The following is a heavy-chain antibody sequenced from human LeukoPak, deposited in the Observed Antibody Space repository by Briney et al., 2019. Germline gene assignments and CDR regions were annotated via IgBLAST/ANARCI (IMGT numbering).Heavy chain of an antibody. CDR3: AKDSGYDILTGYYKEDYFDY. Sequence: PGGSLRLSCAAAGFTFDDYAMHWVRQAPGKGLEWVSGISWNSGSIGYADSVKGRFTISRDNAKNSLYLQMNSLRAEDTALYYYAKDSGYDILTGYYKEDYFDYWGQGTLVTVSS. CDR1: GFTFDDYA. V-gene: IGHV3-9*01. D-gene: IGHD3-9*01. CDR2: ISWNSGSI. J-gene: IGHJ4*02.